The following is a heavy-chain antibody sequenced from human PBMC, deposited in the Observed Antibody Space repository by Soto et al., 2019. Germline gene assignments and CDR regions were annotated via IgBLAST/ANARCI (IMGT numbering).Heavy chain of an antibody. V-gene: IGHV1-69*13. D-gene: IGHD6-19*01. CDR2: IIPIFGTT. Sequence: SVKVSCKASGGTFSSYAISWVRQAPGQGLEWMGGIIPIFGTTNYAQKFQGRVTITADESTSTAYMELSSLRSEDTAVFYCARPTVAGDLEFDYWGQGTLVTVSS. CDR3: ARPTVAGDLEFDY. CDR1: GGTFSSYA. J-gene: IGHJ4*02.